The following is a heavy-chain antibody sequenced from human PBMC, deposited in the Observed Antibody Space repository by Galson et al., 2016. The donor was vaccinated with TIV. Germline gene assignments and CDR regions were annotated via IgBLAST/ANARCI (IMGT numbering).Heavy chain of an antibody. V-gene: IGHV3-7*04. J-gene: IGHJ5*02. CDR1: GFTFSDYW. D-gene: IGHD6-19*01. Sequence: SLRLSCAASGFTFSDYWMTWVRLTPGKGLQWVANIKQDGIQTNYLDSVKGRFTISRDNAKNSVYLQMNSLRADDTAVYYCAGGGGWLITSWGQGTLVAVSS. CDR3: AGGGGWLITS. CDR2: IKQDGIQT.